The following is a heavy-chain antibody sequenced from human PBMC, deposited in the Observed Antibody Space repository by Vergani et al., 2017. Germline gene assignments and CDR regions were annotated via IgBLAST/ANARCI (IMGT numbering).Heavy chain of an antibody. CDR1: GFTVSSNY. Sequence: EVQLVESGGGLVQPGGSLRLSCAASGFTVSSNYMSWVRQAPGKGLEWVSVIYSGGSTYYADSVKGRFIISRDNSKNTLHLQMNSLRADDTAVYYCTKGSRGYTGYFFDYWGQGTLVTVSS. D-gene: IGHD5-12*01. CDR3: TKGSRGYTGYFFDY. CDR2: IYSGGST. J-gene: IGHJ4*02. V-gene: IGHV3-66*01.